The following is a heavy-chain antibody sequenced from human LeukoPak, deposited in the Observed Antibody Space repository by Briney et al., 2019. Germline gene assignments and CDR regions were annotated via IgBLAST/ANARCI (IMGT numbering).Heavy chain of an antibody. CDR2: ISSSSSYI. CDR1: GFTFSSYS. CDR3: ARDKTNWNYGLDY. Sequence: GGSLRLSCAASGFTFSSYSMNWVRQAPGKGLEWVSSISSSSSYIYYADSVKGRFTISRDNAKNSLYLQMNSLRAEDTAVYYCARDKTNWNYGLDYWGQGTLVTVSS. V-gene: IGHV3-21*01. D-gene: IGHD1-7*01. J-gene: IGHJ4*02.